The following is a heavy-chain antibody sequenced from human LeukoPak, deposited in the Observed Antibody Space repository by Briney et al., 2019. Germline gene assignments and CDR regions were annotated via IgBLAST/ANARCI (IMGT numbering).Heavy chain of an antibody. Sequence: ASVKVSCKVSGYTLTELSMHWVRRAPGKGREWMGGFDPEDGETIYAQKFQGRVTMTEDTSTDTAYMELSSLRSEDTAVYYCATGKPTPYCSGGSCYSEFDYWGQGTLVTVSS. CDR3: ATGKPTPYCSGGSCYSEFDY. J-gene: IGHJ4*02. CDR1: GYTLTELS. CDR2: FDPEDGET. V-gene: IGHV1-24*01. D-gene: IGHD2-15*01.